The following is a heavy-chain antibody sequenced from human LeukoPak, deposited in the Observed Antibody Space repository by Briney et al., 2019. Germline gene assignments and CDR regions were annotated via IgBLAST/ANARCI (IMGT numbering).Heavy chain of an antibody. CDR3: ARDTAAWDY. V-gene: IGHV3-74*01. J-gene: IGHJ4*02. CDR1: GFTFSNYW. CDR2: ININESTA. Sequence: QPGGSLRLSCVASGFTFSNYWLHWVRQAPGKGLVWVSRININESTANYADSVKGRFTISRDNAKNTLYLQMNSLRAEDTAVYYCARDTAAWDYWGQGTLVTVSS. D-gene: IGHD4-17*01.